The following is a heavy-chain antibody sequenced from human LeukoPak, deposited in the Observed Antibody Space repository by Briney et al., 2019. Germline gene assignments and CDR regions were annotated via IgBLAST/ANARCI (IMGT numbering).Heavy chain of an antibody. CDR1: GFTFSSYS. CDR3: ARGGGSGYYIPQNWFDP. V-gene: IGHV3-21*01. Sequence: GGSLRLSCVASGFTFSSYSINWVRQAPGKGLEWVSPISSAGHYIYYADSVKGRFTTSRDNAQNSLYLQMNSLRAEDTAVYYCARGGGSGYYIPQNWFDPWGQGTLVTVSS. D-gene: IGHD3-3*01. J-gene: IGHJ5*02. CDR2: ISSAGHYI.